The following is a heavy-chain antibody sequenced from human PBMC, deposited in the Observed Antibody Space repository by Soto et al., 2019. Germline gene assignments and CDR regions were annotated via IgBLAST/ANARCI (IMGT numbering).Heavy chain of an antibody. J-gene: IGHJ4*02. Sequence: EVQLLDSVGGLVQPGGSLRLSCAASGFTFSNYAMTWVRQGPGKELEWVSGISGSGGRSYYADSVKGRFTISRDNSKSTLYLQMNSLRAEHTAVYYCAKAYFVWSSEQPYYFDYWGQGTLVTVSS. D-gene: IGHD3-16*01. CDR3: AKAYFVWSSEQPYYFDY. V-gene: IGHV3-23*01. CDR1: GFTFSNYA. CDR2: ISGSGGRS.